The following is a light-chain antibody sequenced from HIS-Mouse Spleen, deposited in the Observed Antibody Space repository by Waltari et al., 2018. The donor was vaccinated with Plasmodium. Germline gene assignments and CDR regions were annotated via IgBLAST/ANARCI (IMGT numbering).Light chain of an antibody. CDR2: DAS. V-gene: IGKV1-33*01. CDR3: QQYDNLPPLFT. J-gene: IGKJ3*01. CDR1: QDISKY. Sequence: DIQMTQSPSSLSASVGDSVTITCQASQDISKYLNWYQQKPGKAPKLLIYDASNLETGVPSRFSGSGAGTDFTFTISSLQPEDIATYYCQQYDNLPPLFTFGPGTKVDIK.